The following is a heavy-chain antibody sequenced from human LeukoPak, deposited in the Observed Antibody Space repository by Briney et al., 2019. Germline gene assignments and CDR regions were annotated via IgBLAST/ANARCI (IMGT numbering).Heavy chain of an antibody. J-gene: IGHJ4*02. Sequence: GGSLRLSCAASGFTFSSYSMNWVRQAPGKGLEWVSSISSSSSYIYYADSVKGRFTISRDNAKNSLYLQMNSLRAEDTAVYYCARDREDGTYFDYWGQGTLVTVSS. CDR2: ISSSSSYI. CDR3: ARDREDGTYFDY. V-gene: IGHV3-21*01. D-gene: IGHD5-24*01. CDR1: GFTFSSYS.